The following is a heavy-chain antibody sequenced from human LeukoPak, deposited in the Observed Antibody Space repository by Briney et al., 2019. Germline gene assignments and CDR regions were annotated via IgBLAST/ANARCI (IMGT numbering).Heavy chain of an antibody. J-gene: IGHJ4*02. V-gene: IGHV1-69*04. D-gene: IGHD1-1*01. CDR2: IIPILNIA. Sequence: SVKVSCKASGYTFTSYYMHWVRQAPGQGLEWMGRIIPILNIANYAQKFQGRVTITADKSTSTAYMELSSLRSEDTAVYYCAREVERGYWGQGTLVTVSS. CDR3: AREVERGY. CDR1: GYTFTSYY.